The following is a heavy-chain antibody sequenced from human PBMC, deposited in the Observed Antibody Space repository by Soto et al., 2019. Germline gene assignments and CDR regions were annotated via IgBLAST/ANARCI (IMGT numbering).Heavy chain of an antibody. CDR1: GFTFSSYG. CDR2: ISYDGSNK. J-gene: IGHJ4*02. CDR3: AKDLEIVATNRFDY. V-gene: IGHV3-30*18. D-gene: IGHD5-12*01. Sequence: GGSLRLSCAASGFTFSSYGMHWVRQAPGKGLEWVAVISYDGSNKYYADSVKGRFTISRDNSKNTLYLQMNSLRAEDTAVYYCAKDLEIVATNRFDYWGQGTLVTVSS.